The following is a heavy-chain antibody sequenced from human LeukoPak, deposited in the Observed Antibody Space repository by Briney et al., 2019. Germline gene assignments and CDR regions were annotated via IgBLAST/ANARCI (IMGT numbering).Heavy chain of an antibody. D-gene: IGHD3-10*01. Sequence: SETLSLTCAVYGGSFSGYYWSWIRQPPGKGLEWIGEINHSGSTNYNPSLKSRVTISVDTSKNQFSLKLSSVTAADTAVYYCARQGSGITMVRGVINWGQGTLVTVSS. CDR1: GGSFSGYY. CDR2: INHSGST. V-gene: IGHV4-34*01. CDR3: ARQGSGITMVRGVIN. J-gene: IGHJ4*02.